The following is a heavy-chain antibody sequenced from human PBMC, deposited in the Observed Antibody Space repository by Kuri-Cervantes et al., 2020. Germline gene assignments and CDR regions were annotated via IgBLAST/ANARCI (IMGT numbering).Heavy chain of an antibody. D-gene: IGHD2-15*01. J-gene: IGHJ4*02. CDR3: ARSHCSGGSCYDY. Sequence: GSLRLSCAVYGGSFSGYYWSWIRQPPGKGLEWIGEINHSGSTNYNPSLKSRVTISVDTSKNQFSLKLSSVTAADTAVYYCARSHCSGGSCYDYWGQGTLVTVSS. V-gene: IGHV4-34*01. CDR2: INHSGST. CDR1: GGSFSGYY.